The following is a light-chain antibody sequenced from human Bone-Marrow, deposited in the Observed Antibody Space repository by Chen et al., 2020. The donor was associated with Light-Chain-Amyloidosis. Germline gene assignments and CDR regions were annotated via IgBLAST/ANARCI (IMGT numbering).Light chain of an antibody. J-gene: IGLJ1*01. Sequence: QSVLTQPPSVSGAPGQRVTISCTGSSSNIRARFDVHWYQQLPETAPKLLIYGNNERPSGVPDRFCGSKSDTSASLAITGLQAEDEDDYYCQTYYTSLHIDVFGSGTKVTVL. CDR3: QTYYTSLHIDV. CDR1: SSNIRARFD. V-gene: IGLV1-40*01. CDR2: GNN.